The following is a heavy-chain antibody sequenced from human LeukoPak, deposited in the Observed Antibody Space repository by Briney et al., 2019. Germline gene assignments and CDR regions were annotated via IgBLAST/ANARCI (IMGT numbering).Heavy chain of an antibody. J-gene: IGHJ4*02. Sequence: PSETLSLTCTVSGGSISSGGYYWSWIRQPPGKGLEWIGYIYHSGSTYYNPSLKSRVTISVDRSKNQFSLKLSSVTAADTAVYYCAREVSYDNSGTADYFDYWGQGTLVTVSS. D-gene: IGHD3-22*01. CDR3: AREVSYDNSGTADYFDY. CDR1: GGSISSGGYY. CDR2: IYHSGST. V-gene: IGHV4-30-2*01.